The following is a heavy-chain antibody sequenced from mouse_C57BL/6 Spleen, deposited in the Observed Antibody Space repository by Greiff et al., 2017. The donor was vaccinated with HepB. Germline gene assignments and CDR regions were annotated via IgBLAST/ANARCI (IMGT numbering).Heavy chain of an antibody. J-gene: IGHJ4*01. V-gene: IGHV8-8*01. Sequence: QVQLKESGPGILQPSQTLSLTCSSSGFSLSTFGMGVGWLRQPSGKGMEWLVHTWWDDAKYYNPAMKRRLTISKDTSKNQVFLKSANVDTADTATYYCARMMRDYAMDYWGQGTSVTVSS. CDR3: ARMMRDYAMDY. CDR2: TWWDDAK. CDR1: GFSLSTFGMG.